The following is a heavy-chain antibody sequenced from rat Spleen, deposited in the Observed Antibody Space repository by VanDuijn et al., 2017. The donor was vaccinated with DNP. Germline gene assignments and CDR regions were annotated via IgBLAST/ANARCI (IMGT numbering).Heavy chain of an antibody. J-gene: IGHJ1*01. V-gene: IGHV3-1*01. Sequence: EVQLQESGPGLVKPSQSLSLTCSVSGYSITSTYWAWIRKFPGNKMEWLGYINYSGNTGYNPSLRSRISITRDTSRNQFFLRLNSLTSEDTATYYCVRAAMSLYWYFDFWGPGTMVTVSS. CDR2: INYSGNT. CDR1: GYSITSTY. CDR3: VRAAMSLYWYFDF. D-gene: IGHD1-2*01.